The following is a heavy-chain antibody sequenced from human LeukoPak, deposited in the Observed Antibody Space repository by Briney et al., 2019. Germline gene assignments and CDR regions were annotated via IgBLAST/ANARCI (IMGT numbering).Heavy chain of an antibody. J-gene: IGHJ6*03. Sequence: PGGSLRLSCAASGFTFSSFSMNWVRQAPGKGLEWVSYISSSSTIYYADSVKGRFTISRDNAKNSLYLQMNSLRAEDTAVYYCARAFNHLQRYMDVWGKGTTVTVSS. CDR1: GFTFSSFS. V-gene: IGHV3-48*01. CDR3: ARAFNHLQRYMDV. CDR2: ISSSSTI. D-gene: IGHD4-11*01.